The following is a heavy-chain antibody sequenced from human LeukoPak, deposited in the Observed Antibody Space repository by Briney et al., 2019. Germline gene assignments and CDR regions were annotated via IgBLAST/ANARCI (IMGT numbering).Heavy chain of an antibody. Sequence: ASVKVSCKASGGTFSSYAISWVRQAPGQGLEWMGGINPIFGTANYAQKFQGRVTITADESTSTAYMELSSLKSEDTAVYYCARGRGYSGYDQYGMDVWGQGTTVTVSS. D-gene: IGHD5-12*01. CDR1: GGTFSSYA. CDR3: ARGRGYSGYDQYGMDV. J-gene: IGHJ6*02. V-gene: IGHV1-69*13. CDR2: INPIFGTA.